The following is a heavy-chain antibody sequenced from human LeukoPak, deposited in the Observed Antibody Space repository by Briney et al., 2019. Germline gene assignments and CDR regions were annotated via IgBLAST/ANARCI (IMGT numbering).Heavy chain of an antibody. V-gene: IGHV3-21*01. D-gene: IGHD6-19*01. CDR1: GFTFSSHS. J-gene: IGHJ4*02. Sequence: PGGSLRLSCAASGFTFSSHSMNWVRQAPGKGLEWVSSISSSSSYIYYADSVKGRFTISRDNSKNTLYLQMNSLRAEDTAVYYCAKVPLSSSGWDREYYFDYWSQGTLVTVSS. CDR3: AKVPLSSSGWDREYYFDY. CDR2: ISSSSSYI.